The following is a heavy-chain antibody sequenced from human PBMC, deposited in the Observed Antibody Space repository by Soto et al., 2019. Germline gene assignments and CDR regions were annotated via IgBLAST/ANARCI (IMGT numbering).Heavy chain of an antibody. CDR1: GFTFGNYW. CDR2: MNSDGSTT. J-gene: IGHJ4*02. V-gene: IGHV3-74*01. CDR3: ATAEVDY. Sequence: PGGSLRLSCAASGFTFGNYWMHWVRQAPGKGLEWVSRMNSDGSTTNYADSVKGRFTVSRDNAKNTLYLQMNSLRAEDTAIYYCATAEVDYWGPGTLVTVSS.